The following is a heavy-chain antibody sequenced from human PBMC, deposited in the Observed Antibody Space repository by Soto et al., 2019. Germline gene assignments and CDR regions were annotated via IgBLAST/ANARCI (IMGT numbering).Heavy chain of an antibody. Sequence: SETRSLTCTVSNGSISPYYWSWIRQPPGKGLEWIGYIYYNGNTKYNPSLKSRVTISLGTSKNEFSLRLTSVTAADTAVYFCARVPAMGGVISHWFDPWGPGTLVTVS. V-gene: IGHV4-59*12. CDR2: IYYNGNT. CDR3: ARVPAMGGVISHWFDP. D-gene: IGHD3-16*02. J-gene: IGHJ5*02. CDR1: NGSISPYY.